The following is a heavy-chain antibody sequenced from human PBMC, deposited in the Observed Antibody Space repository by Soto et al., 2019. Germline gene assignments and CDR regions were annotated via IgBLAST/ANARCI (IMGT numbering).Heavy chain of an antibody. J-gene: IGHJ2*01. CDR3: ARDQQVAAPVAYYWYFDL. D-gene: IGHD2-15*01. Sequence: QVQLQESGPGLVKPSQTLSLTCTVSGGSISSGDYYWSWIRQPPGKGLEWIGYIYYSGSPYYNPSLKSRVTISADTSKNQFSLKLSSVTAADTAVYYCARDQQVAAPVAYYWYFDLWGRGTLVTVSS. V-gene: IGHV4-30-4*01. CDR2: IYYSGSP. CDR1: GGSISSGDYY.